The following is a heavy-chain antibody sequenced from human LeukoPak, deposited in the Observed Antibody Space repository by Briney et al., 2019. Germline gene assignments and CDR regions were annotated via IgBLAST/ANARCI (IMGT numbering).Heavy chain of an antibody. CDR2: IYYSGST. D-gene: IGHD3-16*01. Sequence: SETLSLTCTVSGGSISSYYWSWIRQPPGKGLEWIGYIYYSGSTNYNPSLKSRVTISVDTAKNQFSLNLSSVTAADTAVYYCARGLNWFDPWGQGTLVTVSS. CDR1: GGSISSYY. CDR3: ARGLNWFDP. V-gene: IGHV4-59*13. J-gene: IGHJ5*02.